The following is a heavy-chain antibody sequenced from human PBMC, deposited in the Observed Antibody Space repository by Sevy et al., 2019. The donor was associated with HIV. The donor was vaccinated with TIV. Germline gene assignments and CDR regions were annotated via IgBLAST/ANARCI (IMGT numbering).Heavy chain of an antibody. CDR1: GYTFTAYY. J-gene: IGHJ4*02. CDR3: VVRGYSYDF. V-gene: IGHV1-2*02. Sequence: ASVKVSCKASGYTFTAYYMHWVRQAPGQGLEWMGWIRPNSGDTDYAEKFQDRVTMTRDTSISTAYMDLSRLRSDDTAIYYCVVRGYSYDFWGQGTLVTVSS. CDR2: IRPNSGDT. D-gene: IGHD5-18*01.